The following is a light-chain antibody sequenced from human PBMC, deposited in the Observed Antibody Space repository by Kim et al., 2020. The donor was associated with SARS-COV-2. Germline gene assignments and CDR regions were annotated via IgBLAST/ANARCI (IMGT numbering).Light chain of an antibody. CDR2: GKD. Sequence: SSELTQDPAVSVALGQTVRITCQGDSLRSYYATWYQQKPGQAPKVVIYGKDNRPSGIPDRFSGSNSGNTAYLTITGTQAGDEADYYGNTRDSNDNVVFGG. CDR3: NTRDSNDNVV. V-gene: IGLV3-19*01. CDR1: SLRSYY. J-gene: IGLJ2*01.